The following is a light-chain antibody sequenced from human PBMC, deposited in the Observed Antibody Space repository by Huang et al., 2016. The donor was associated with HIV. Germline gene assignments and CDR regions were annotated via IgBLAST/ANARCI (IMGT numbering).Light chain of an antibody. V-gene: IGKV3-11*01. CDR2: DTS. CDR1: QSVGGY. J-gene: IGKJ2*01. CDR3: QQPGS. Sequence: EIVLTQSPATLSLSPGERATLSCRASQSVGGYLAWYQQNPGQAPRLLLYDTSTRATGIPARFSGSGSDTDFTLTISSLEPEDFAVYYCQQPGSFGQGTKVDIK.